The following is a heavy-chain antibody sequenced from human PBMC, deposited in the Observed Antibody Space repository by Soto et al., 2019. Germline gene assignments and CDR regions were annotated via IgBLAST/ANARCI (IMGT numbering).Heavy chain of an antibody. D-gene: IGHD6-13*01. CDR2: IYPGDSDT. V-gene: IGHV5-51*01. Sequence: PGESLKISCKGCGYSFTSYWIGWVRQMPGKDLEWMGIIYPGDSDTRYSPSFQGQVTISADKSISSAYLQWSSLKASDTAMYYCASPSIAAAGKDYNWFDPWGQGTLVTVSS. CDR3: ASPSIAAAGKDYNWFDP. J-gene: IGHJ5*02. CDR1: GYSFTSYW.